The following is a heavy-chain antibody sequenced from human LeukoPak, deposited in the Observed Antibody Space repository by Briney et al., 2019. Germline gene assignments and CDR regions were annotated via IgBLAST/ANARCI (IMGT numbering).Heavy chain of an antibody. Sequence: ASVKVSCKASGYTFTSYDINWVRQATGQGLEWMGWMNPNSGNTGYAQKFQGRVTMTRNTSISTAYMELSRLRSDDTAVYYCARGAAAGTSGGFDPWGQGTLVTVPS. V-gene: IGHV1-8*01. CDR2: MNPNSGNT. D-gene: IGHD6-13*01. CDR1: GYTFTSYD. CDR3: ARGAAAGTSGGFDP. J-gene: IGHJ5*02.